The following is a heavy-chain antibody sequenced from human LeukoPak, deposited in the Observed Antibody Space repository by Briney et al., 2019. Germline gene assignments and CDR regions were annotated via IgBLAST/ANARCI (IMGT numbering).Heavy chain of an antibody. Sequence: GGSLRLSCAASGFTFDDYGMSWVRQAPGKGLEWVSGINWNGGSTGYADSVKGRFTISRDNAKNSLYLQMNSLRAEDTALYYCARDGRYNWNSYLDPWGQGTLVTVSS. D-gene: IGHD1-7*01. V-gene: IGHV3-20*04. J-gene: IGHJ5*02. CDR2: INWNGGST. CDR1: GFTFDDYG. CDR3: ARDGRYNWNSYLDP.